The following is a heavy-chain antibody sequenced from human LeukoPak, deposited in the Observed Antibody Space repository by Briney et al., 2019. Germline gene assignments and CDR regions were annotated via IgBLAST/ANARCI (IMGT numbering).Heavy chain of an antibody. CDR1: GYSISTGYY. V-gene: IGHV4-38-2*01. CDR3: ARKYGSNAGYFDY. Sequence: TSETLSFTCVVSGYSISTGYYWGWVRQPPGKGLEWIGNSYHSGTSYYNPSLKSRVSISVDTSKNQFSLKLRSVTAADTAVYYCARKYGSNAGYFDYWGQGALVTVSS. D-gene: IGHD4-23*01. J-gene: IGHJ4*02. CDR2: SYHSGTS.